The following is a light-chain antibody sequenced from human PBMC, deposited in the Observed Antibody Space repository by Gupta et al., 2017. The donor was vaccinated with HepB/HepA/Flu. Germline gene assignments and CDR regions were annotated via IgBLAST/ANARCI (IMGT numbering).Light chain of an antibody. Sequence: EIVLTQSPATLSLSPGERATLSCRASQSVSSYLAWYQQKPGQAPRLLIYDASNRATGIPARFSGSGSGTDFTLTISILEPEDFAVYYCQQRSNCQCIFGQGTKMEIK. CDR3: QQRSNCQCI. J-gene: IGKJ2*02. V-gene: IGKV3-11*01. CDR1: QSVSSY. CDR2: DAS.